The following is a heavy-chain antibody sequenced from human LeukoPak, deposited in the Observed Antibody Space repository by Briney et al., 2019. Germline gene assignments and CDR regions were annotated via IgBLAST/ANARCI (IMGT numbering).Heavy chain of an antibody. Sequence: SETLSLTCAVYGGSFSGYYWSWIRQPPGKGLEWIGEINHSGSTNYNPSLKSRVTISVDTSKNQFSLKLSSVTAADTAVYYCAREYVWTYYYGSGSYLDYWGQGTLVTVSS. V-gene: IGHV4-34*01. D-gene: IGHD3-10*01. J-gene: IGHJ4*02. CDR2: INHSGST. CDR1: GGSFSGYY. CDR3: AREYVWTYYYGSGSYLDY.